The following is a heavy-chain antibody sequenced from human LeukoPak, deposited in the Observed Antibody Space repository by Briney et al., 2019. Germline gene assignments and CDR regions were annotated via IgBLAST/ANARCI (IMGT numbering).Heavy chain of an antibody. CDR1: GFTFSSYG. CDR3: AKGRTFDI. V-gene: IGHV3-30*18. CDR2: ISYDGSNK. J-gene: IGHJ3*02. Sequence: GGSLRLSCAASGFTFSSYGMHWVRQAPGKGLEWVAVISYDGSNKYYVDSVKGRFTISRDNSKNTLYLQMNSLRAEDTAVYYCAKGRTFDIWGQGTMVTVSS.